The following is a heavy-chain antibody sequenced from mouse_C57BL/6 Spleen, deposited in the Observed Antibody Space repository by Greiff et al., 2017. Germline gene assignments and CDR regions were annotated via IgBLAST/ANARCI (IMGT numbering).Heavy chain of an antibody. D-gene: IGHD2-1*01. V-gene: IGHV1-15*01. CDR3: TREVYGNYGMDY. Sequence: VQRVESGAELVRPGASVTLSCKASGYTFTDYEMHWVKQTPVHGLEWIGAIDPETGGTAYNQKFKGKAILTADESSSTAYMELRSLTSEDSAVYYCTREVYGNYGMDYWGQGTSVTVSS. CDR2: IDPETGGT. CDR1: GYTFTDYE. J-gene: IGHJ4*01.